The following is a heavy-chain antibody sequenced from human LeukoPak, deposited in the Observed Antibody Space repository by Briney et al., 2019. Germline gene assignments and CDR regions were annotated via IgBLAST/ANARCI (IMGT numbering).Heavy chain of an antibody. V-gene: IGHV1-2*02. CDR1: GYTLTSYG. CDR3: ARGGTAHDFDY. J-gene: IGHJ4*02. Sequence: GASVKVSCKASGYTLTSYGISWVRQAPGQGLEWMGWINPNSGGTNYAQKFQGRVTMTRDTSITTAYMELSRLISDDAAVYYCARGGTAHDFDYWGQGTLVTVSS. CDR2: INPNSGGT.